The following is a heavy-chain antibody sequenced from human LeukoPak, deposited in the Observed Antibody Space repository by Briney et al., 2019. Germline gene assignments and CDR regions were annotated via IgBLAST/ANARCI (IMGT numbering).Heavy chain of an antibody. Sequence: ASVKVSCKTSGYSFTSYYMHWVRQAPGQGLEWMGIISPSGGSTTYAQKFQGRLTMTSDTSTSTVYMELSSLRSEDTAVYYCARSSAYYNEADIWGQGTMVTVSS. CDR1: GYSFTSYY. CDR2: ISPSGGST. J-gene: IGHJ3*02. V-gene: IGHV1-46*01. D-gene: IGHD1-26*01. CDR3: ARSSAYYNEADI.